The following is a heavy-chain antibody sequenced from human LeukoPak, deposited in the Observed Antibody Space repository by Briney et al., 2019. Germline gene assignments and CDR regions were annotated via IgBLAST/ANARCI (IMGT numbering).Heavy chain of an antibody. Sequence: SETLSLTCTVSGGSISSYYWSWIRQPPGKGLEWIGYIYYSGSTNYNPSLKSRVTISVDTSKNQFSLKLSSMTAADTAVYYCARGGVRGHPHDYWGQGNLVTVSS. CDR2: IYYSGST. CDR1: GGSISSYY. D-gene: IGHD3-16*01. J-gene: IGHJ4*02. V-gene: IGHV4-59*01. CDR3: ARGGVRGHPHDY.